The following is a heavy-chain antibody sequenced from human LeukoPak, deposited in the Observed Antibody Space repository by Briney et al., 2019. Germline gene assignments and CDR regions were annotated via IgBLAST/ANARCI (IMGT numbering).Heavy chain of an antibody. CDR3: ARGRPKGYCSGGSCKPPYYYYYYYMDV. CDR1: GGIFSSYA. J-gene: IGHJ6*03. Sequence: GASVKVSCKASGGIFSSYAISWVRQAPGQGLEWMGGIIPIFGTANYAQKFQGRVTITADESTSTAYMELSSLSSEDTAVYYCARGRPKGYCSGGSCKPPYYYYYYYMDVWGKGATVTVSS. V-gene: IGHV1-69*13. CDR2: IIPIFGTA. D-gene: IGHD2-15*01.